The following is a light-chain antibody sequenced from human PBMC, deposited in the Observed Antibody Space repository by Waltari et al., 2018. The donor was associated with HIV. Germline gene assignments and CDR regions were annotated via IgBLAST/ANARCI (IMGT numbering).Light chain of an antibody. CDR1: QAITNY. CDR2: TAT. J-gene: IGKJ3*01. V-gene: IGKV1-27*01. CDR3: QSYNSAPFA. Sequence: RVTITCRASQAITNYLAWYQQKPGKAPNLLIYTATTLQSGVPSRFSGGGSGTDFTLTINTLQPEDVATYYCQSYNSAPFAFGPGTKVDIK.